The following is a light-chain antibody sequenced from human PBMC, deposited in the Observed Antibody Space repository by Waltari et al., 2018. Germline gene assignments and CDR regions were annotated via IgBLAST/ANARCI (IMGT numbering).Light chain of an antibody. J-gene: IGKJ1*01. CDR3: QQHVTLPAT. Sequence: EIVLTQSPGTASLSPGERVTISCRASQRVCSSSLAWYQQKPGQAPRLVIYRASRRATGIPDRFSGSGSGTDFNLTISRLESEDFAGYYCQQHVTLPATFGQGTKVEIK. CDR1: QRVCSSS. V-gene: IGKV3-20*01. CDR2: RAS.